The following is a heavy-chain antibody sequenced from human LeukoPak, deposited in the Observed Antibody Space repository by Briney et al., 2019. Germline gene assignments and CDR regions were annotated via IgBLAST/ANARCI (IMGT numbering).Heavy chain of an antibody. CDR1: GFTFSSYA. CDR2: ISGSGGNT. Sequence: GGSLRLSCAASGFTFSSYAMSWVRQAPGKGLEWVSVISGSGGNTYYADSVEGRFTISRDNSKNTLHLQMNSLRAEDAAIYYCAREASILDYWGQGTLVTVSS. J-gene: IGHJ4*02. CDR3: AREASILDY. V-gene: IGHV3-23*01.